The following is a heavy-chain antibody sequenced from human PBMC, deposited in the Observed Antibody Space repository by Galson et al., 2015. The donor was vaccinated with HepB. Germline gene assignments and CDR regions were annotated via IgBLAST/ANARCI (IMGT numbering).Heavy chain of an antibody. CDR2: IDPRGGST. CDR3: ARGGIYYESRGSLYNWFDP. Sequence: SVKVSCKASGYTFTNYYIHWVRQAPGQGLEWMAIIDPRGGSTTFAQKFQGRVTMTRDTPTSTVHMELSSLRSEDTAVYYCARGGIYYESRGSLYNWFDPWGQGPLVTVAS. D-gene: IGHD3-22*01. V-gene: IGHV1-46*01. CDR1: GYTFTNYY. J-gene: IGHJ5*02.